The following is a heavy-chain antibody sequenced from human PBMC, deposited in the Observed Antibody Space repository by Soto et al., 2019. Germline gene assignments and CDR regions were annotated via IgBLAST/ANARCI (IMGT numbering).Heavy chain of an antibody. J-gene: IGHJ4*02. D-gene: IGHD3-22*01. CDR2: VYYSGGS. CDR1: GGSIHNSHSF. Sequence: SETLSLTCTVSGGSIHNSHSFWGWIRQPPGKGLEFIGSVYYSGGSHYNPSLKGRVTISVDTSNNQVSLRVNSVTAADTAVYYCARGEILYDGSGYQSFYFDYWGQGTLVTVSS. CDR3: ARGEILYDGSGYQSFYFDY. V-gene: IGHV4-39*02.